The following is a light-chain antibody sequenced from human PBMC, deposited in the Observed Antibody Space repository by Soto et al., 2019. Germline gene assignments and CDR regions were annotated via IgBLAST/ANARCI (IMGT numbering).Light chain of an antibody. CDR2: TDN. CDR1: SSNIGDND. Sequence: QSVLAQPPSASGTPGQRVTISCSGSSSNIGDNDVFWYQQFPGTAPKLLTYTDNQRPSGVPDRFSDAKSGTSASLAISGLRPEDEADYYCAAWDDSLRDVVFGAGTKVTVL. J-gene: IGLJ2*01. CDR3: AAWDDSLRDVV. V-gene: IGLV1-47*02.